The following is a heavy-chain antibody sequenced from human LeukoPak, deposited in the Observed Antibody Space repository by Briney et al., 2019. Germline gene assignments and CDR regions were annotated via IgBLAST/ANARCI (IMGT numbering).Heavy chain of an antibody. CDR2: IIPIFGTA. D-gene: IGHD6-13*01. CDR3: ARLDTSSSWPNWFDP. Sequence: SVKVSCKASGGTFSSYAISWVRQAPGQGLEWMGGIIPIFGTANYAQKFQGRVTITRNTSISTAYMELSSLRSEDTAVYYCARLDTSSSWPNWFDPWGQGTLVTVSS. J-gene: IGHJ5*02. CDR1: GGTFSSYA. V-gene: IGHV1-69*05.